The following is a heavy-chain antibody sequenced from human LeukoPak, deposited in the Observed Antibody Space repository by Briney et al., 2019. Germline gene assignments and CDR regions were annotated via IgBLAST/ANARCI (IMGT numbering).Heavy chain of an antibody. CDR2: INPNSGGT. V-gene: IGHV1-2*02. J-gene: IGHJ3*02. CDR1: GYTFTGYY. CDR3: SAAIKELDAFDI. Sequence: EASVKVSCKASGYTFTGYYMHWVRQAPGQGLEWMGWINPNSGGTNYAQKFQGRVTMTRDTSISTAYMELSRLRSDDTAVYYCSAAIKELDAFDIWGQGTMVTVSS. D-gene: IGHD5-12*01.